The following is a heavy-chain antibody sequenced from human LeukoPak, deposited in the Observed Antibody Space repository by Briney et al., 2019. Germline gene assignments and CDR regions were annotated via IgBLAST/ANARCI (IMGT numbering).Heavy chain of an antibody. D-gene: IGHD3-10*01. CDR3: AKDRLWFGENYFDY. CDR2: ISGSGGST. CDR1: GFTFSSYA. J-gene: IGHJ4*02. V-gene: IGHV3-23*01. Sequence: GGSLRLTCAASGFTFSSYAMYWVRQAPGKGLEWVSGISGSGGSTYYADSVKGRFTISRDNSKNTLYLQMNSLRAEDTAVYYCAKDRLWFGENYFDYWGQGTLVTVSS.